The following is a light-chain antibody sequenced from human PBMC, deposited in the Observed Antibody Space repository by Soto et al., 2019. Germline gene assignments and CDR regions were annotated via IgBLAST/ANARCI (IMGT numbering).Light chain of an antibody. J-gene: IGLJ1*01. CDR1: SSDVGGYNH. Sequence: QSALTQPASVSGSPGQSITISCTGTSSDVGGYNHVSWYQQHPGKAPKLMLYDVSNRPSGVSSRFFGSKSGNTASLTISGLQAEDEADYYCSSYASSSTYVCGTGTKATVL. V-gene: IGLV2-14*03. CDR2: DVS. CDR3: SSYASSSTYV.